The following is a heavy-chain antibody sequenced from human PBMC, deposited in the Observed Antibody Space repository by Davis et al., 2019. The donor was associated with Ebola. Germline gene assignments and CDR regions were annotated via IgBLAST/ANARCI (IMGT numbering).Heavy chain of an antibody. CDR1: GFVFSTYT. D-gene: IGHD4-23*01. CDR2: ISSSSRYK. J-gene: IGHJ6*04. CDR3: ARDPVDPESDYYFYGMDL. V-gene: IGHV3-21*01. Sequence: PGGSLRLSCAGSGFVFSTYTLNWVRQAPGKGLEWVSAISSSSRYKYYADSLKGRFTISRDNAKNSLFLQMNSLRAEDTAVYYCARDPVDPESDYYFYGMDLWGKGTTVTVSS.